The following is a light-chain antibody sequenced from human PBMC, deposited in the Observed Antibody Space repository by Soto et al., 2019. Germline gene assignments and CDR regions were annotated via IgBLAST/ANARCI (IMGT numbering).Light chain of an antibody. Sequence: DIQLTQSPSSLSASVGDRVTITCRASQDIGTWLAWYQLKAGKAPNLLIYDASTLESGVPSRFTASGSGTEFTLTISSLQRDDFATYYCQQYNDYWTFGQGTKVEVK. V-gene: IGKV1-5*01. CDR3: QQYNDYWT. CDR2: DAS. J-gene: IGKJ1*01. CDR1: QDIGTW.